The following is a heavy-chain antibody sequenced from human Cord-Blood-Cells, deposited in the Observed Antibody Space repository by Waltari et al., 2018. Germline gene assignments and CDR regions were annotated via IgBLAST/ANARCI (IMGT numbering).Heavy chain of an antibody. CDR2: IYYSGST. D-gene: IGHD6-13*01. J-gene: IGHJ6*03. CDR3: ASNTNSSSWYYYYYMDV. Sequence: QLQLQESGPGLVMPSETLSLTCTVSGGSISSSSYYWGWFRQPPGKGLEWIGSIYYSGSTYYNPSLKSRVTISVDTSKNQFSLKLSSVTAADTAVYYCASNTNSSSWYYYYYMDVWGKGTTVTVSS. V-gene: IGHV4-39*01. CDR1: GGSISSSSYY.